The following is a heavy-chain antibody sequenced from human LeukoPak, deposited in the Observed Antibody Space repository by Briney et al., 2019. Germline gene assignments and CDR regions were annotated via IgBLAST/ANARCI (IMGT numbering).Heavy chain of an antibody. CDR2: ISGSGGST. J-gene: IGHJ5*02. V-gene: IGHV3-23*01. Sequence: GGSLRLSCAASGFTFSSYAMSWVRQAPGKGLEWVSAISGSGGSTYYADSVKGRFTISRDNSKNTLYLQMNSLRAEDTAVYYCARVVSSSWYENWFDPWGQGTLVTVSS. D-gene: IGHD6-13*01. CDR1: GFTFSSYA. CDR3: ARVVSSSWYENWFDP.